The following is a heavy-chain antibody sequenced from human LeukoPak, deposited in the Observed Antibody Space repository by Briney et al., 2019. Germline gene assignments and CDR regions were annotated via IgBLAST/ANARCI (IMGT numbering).Heavy chain of an antibody. CDR3: ARVVGQNWFDP. CDR2: INAYNGNT. Sequence: ASVKVSCKASGGTFSSYAISWVRQAPGQGLEWMGGINAYNGNTNYAQKLQGRVTMTTDASTSTAYMELRSLRSDDTAVYYCARVVGQNWFDPWGQGTLVTVSS. CDR1: GGTFSSYA. V-gene: IGHV1-18*01. J-gene: IGHJ5*02.